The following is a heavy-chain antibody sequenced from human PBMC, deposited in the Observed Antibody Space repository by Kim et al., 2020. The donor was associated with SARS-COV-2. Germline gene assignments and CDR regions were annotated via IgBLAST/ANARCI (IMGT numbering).Heavy chain of an antibody. Sequence: YHPTLQSRVTIPGDTSKNQFSLKLSSVTAADTAVYYCARHDEKQSADFDYWGQGTLVTVSS. V-gene: IGHV4-39*01. CDR3: ARHDEKQSADFDY. J-gene: IGHJ4*02.